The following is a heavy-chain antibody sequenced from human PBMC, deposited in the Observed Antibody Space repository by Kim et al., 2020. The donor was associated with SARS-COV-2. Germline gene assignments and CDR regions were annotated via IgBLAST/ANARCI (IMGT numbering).Heavy chain of an antibody. CDR2: ISSSSSTI. D-gene: IGHD2-2*01. J-gene: IGHJ6*02. Sequence: GGSLSLSCEASGFTFSSYSMNCVRQAPGKGLEWVSYISSSSSTIYYADSVKGRFPISRDNAKNSLYLQMNSLRDEDTAVYYCARDFIVVVPAAPYASYYYHGMDVWGQGTTVTVS. CDR1: GFTFSSYS. CDR3: ARDFIVVVPAAPYASYYYHGMDV. V-gene: IGHV3-48*02.